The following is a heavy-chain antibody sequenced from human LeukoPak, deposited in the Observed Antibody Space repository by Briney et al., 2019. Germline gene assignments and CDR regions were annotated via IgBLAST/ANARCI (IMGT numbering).Heavy chain of an antibody. J-gene: IGHJ5*02. D-gene: IGHD1-26*01. CDR1: GGSISSFY. CDR2: MYYGGSL. CDR3: VPGRYSYGWYDH. Sequence: PSETLSLTCAVSGGSISSFYWRWIRQPPGKGLEWIGYMYYGGSLNYNPSLKSRVITSLDTSKNQFSLKLNSVTTADTAVYYCVPGRYSYGWYDHWGQGILVTVSS. V-gene: IGHV4-59*13.